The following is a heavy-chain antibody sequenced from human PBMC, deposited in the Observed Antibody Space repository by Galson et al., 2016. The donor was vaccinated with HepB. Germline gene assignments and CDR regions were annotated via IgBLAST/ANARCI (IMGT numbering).Heavy chain of an antibody. CDR3: ARGRYCSGGGCYQDY. J-gene: IGHJ4*02. CDR2: INPDGGQK. Sequence: SLRLSCAVSGSIFSGYWMSWVRQAPGEGLEWVANINPDGGQKYYVDSVRGRFIISRDNAKNSLFLYMNNVRADDTALYYCARGRYCSGGGCYQDYWGQGTLVTVSS. D-gene: IGHD2-15*01. CDR1: GSIFSGYW. V-gene: IGHV3-7*03.